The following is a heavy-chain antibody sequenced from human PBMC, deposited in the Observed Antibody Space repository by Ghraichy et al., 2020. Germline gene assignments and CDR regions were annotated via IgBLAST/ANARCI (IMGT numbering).Heavy chain of an antibody. CDR2: ISSSGINT. V-gene: IGHV3-11*01. D-gene: IGHD1-26*01. J-gene: IGHJ3*02. Sequence: GGSLRLSCAASGFTFSDYYMSWIRQAPGKGLEWLSYISSSGINTYYADSVKGRFTISRDNARNSLYLQMNSLRAEDTAVYYCARVYSGSWPHAFDIWGQGTMVTVS. CDR3: ARVYSGSWPHAFDI. CDR1: GFTFSDYY.